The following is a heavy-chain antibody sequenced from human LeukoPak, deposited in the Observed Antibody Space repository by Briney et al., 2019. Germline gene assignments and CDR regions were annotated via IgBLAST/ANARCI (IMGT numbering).Heavy chain of an antibody. J-gene: IGHJ4*02. CDR3: ARSAYDYVWGTLGY. CDR1: GGSLSGFY. Sequence: SETLSLTCVVNGGSLSGFYWNWIRQPPGKGLEWIGDVHHSGSTNYNPSLESRVTISLDTSKNVVSLKLTSVTAADTAFYYCARSAYDYVWGTLGYCGQGTLVTVSS. D-gene: IGHD3-16*01. CDR2: VHHSGST. V-gene: IGHV4-34*01.